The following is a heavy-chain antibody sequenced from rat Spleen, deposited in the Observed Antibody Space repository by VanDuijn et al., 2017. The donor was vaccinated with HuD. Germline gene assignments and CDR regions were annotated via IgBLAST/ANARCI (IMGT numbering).Heavy chain of an antibody. CDR3: TRVDGYYRTMDA. J-gene: IGHJ4*01. CDR2: ISTGGGNT. Sequence: EVQLVESGGGLVQPGRSLKLSCAASGFTFSNFDMAWARQVPTKGLEWVASISTGGGNTYYRDSVKGRFTISRDNAKSTLYLEMDSLRSEDTATYYCTRVDGYYRTMDAWGQGTSVTVSS. V-gene: IGHV5-27*01. D-gene: IGHD1-12*03. CDR1: GFTFSNFD.